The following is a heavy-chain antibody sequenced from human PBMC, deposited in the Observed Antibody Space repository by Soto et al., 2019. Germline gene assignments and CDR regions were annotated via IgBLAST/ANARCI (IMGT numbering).Heavy chain of an antibody. CDR1: GGSISSSNW. J-gene: IGHJ6*02. D-gene: IGHD1-7*01. Sequence: SETLSLTCAVSGGSISSSNWWRWGRQPPGKGLEWIGEIYHSGSTNYNPSLKSRVTISVDKSKNQFSLKLSSVTAADTAVYYCARLTGTTPYYYYGMDVWGQGTTVTVSS. V-gene: IGHV4-4*02. CDR3: ARLTGTTPYYYYGMDV. CDR2: IYHSGST.